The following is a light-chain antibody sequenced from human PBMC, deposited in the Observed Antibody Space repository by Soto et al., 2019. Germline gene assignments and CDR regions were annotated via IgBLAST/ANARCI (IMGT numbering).Light chain of an antibody. CDR1: QAVSTW. V-gene: IGKV1-5*03. CDR2: KAS. Sequence: EVTQTQSFVSAYVGDRATITFRASQAVSTWLAWYQQKPGKAPKLLIYKASTLKSGVPSRFSGSGSGTEFTLTISSLQPDDFATYYCQHYNSYSEAFGQGAKV. J-gene: IGKJ1*01. CDR3: QHYNSYSEA.